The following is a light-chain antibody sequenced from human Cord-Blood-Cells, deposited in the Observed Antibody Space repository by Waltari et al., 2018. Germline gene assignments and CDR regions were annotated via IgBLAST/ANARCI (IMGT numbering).Light chain of an antibody. CDR1: SSYVGGYNY. J-gene: IGLJ3*02. Sequence: QSALTQPRSVSGYPGQSGTIPCTGTSSYVGGYNYVSWYQQHPGKAPKLMIYDVSKRPSGVPDRFSGSKSGNTASLTISGLQAEDEADYYCCSYAGSYTWVFGGGTKLTVL. CDR3: CSYAGSYTWV. V-gene: IGLV2-11*01. CDR2: DVS.